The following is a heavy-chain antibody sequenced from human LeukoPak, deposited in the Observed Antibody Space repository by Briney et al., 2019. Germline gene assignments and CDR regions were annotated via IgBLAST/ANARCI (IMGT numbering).Heavy chain of an antibody. CDR1: GGSISSYY. V-gene: IGHV4-59*08. J-gene: IGHJ4*02. CDR3: ARLLGYCSSTSYYYYFDY. Sequence: SETLSLTCTVSGGSISSYYWSWIRQPPGKGLEWIGYIYYSGSTNYNPSLKSRVTISVDTSKNQFSLKLSSVTAADTAVYYCARLLGYCSSTSYYYYFDYWGQGTLVTVS. CDR2: IYYSGST. D-gene: IGHD2-2*03.